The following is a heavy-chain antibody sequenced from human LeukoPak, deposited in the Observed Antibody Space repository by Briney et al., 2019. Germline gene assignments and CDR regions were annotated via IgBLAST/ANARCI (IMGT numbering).Heavy chain of an antibody. CDR2: IYYSGSA. D-gene: IGHD3-10*01. Sequence: SETLSLTCTVSGGSISSYYWSWIRQPPGKGLEWIGYIYYSGSANYNPSLKSRVTISVDTSKNQFSLKLSSVTAADTAVYYCASFRSYGSGNYYNDYWGHGALVTVSS. J-gene: IGHJ4*01. V-gene: IGHV4-59*01. CDR1: GGSISSYY. CDR3: ASFRSYGSGNYYNDY.